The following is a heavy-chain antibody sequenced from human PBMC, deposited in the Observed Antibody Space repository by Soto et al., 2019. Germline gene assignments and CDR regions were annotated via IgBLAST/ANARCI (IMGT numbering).Heavy chain of an antibody. V-gene: IGHV1-2*02. CDR1: GYTFTGYY. D-gene: IGHD3-22*01. CDR2: INPNSGGT. CDR3: AGSSGYYAGSFGYYYYGMDV. Sequence: GASVKVSCKASGYTFTGYYMHWVRQAPGQGLEWMGWINPNSGGTNYAQKFQGRVTMTRDTSISKAYMELSRLRSDDTAVYYCAGSSGYYAGSFGYYYYGMDVWGQGTTVPVSS. J-gene: IGHJ6*02.